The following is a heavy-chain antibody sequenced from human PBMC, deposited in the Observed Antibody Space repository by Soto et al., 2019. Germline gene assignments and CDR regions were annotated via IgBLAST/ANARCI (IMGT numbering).Heavy chain of an antibody. CDR3: ASFTTLDYYFRDV. CDR1: GYTFTSYD. J-gene: IGHJ6*03. D-gene: IGHD3-22*01. V-gene: IGHV1-8*01. Sequence: GASVKVSCKAPGYTFTSYDINWVRQATGQELEWMGWMNPNSGNTGYAQKFQGRVTMTRNTSISTLYMELSSLRSEDTAVYYCASFTTLDYYFRDVWGRGTTVTVSS. CDR2: MNPNSGNT.